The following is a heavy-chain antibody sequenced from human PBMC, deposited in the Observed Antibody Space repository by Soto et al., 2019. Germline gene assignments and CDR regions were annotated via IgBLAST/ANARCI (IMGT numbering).Heavy chain of an antibody. V-gene: IGHV3-23*01. CDR3: AKERLARGADY. CDR1: GFAFANYA. D-gene: IGHD6-6*01. J-gene: IGHJ4*02. CDR2: IGGGGGST. Sequence: EVQLLDSGGDSVQPGGSLRLSCAASGFAFANYAMTWVRQASGRGLEWVSTIGGGGGSTYYADSVRGRFTISRDNSKNTVYLQMNSLRAEDTAVYFWAKERLARGADYWGQGTLVTVSS.